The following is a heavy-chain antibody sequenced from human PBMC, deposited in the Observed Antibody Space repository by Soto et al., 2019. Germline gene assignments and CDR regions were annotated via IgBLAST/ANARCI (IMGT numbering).Heavy chain of an antibody. V-gene: IGHV4-31*03. J-gene: IGHJ4*02. Sequence: SETLSLTCTVSGDSTSPGAYYWTRIRQHPGKGLEWIGYIYYSGTTYYNPSLKSRVTISVDTSKNQFSLKLSSVTAADTAVYYCARDFRDYGDPKGVDYWGQGVLVT. CDR2: IYYSGTT. CDR3: ARDFRDYGDPKGVDY. CDR1: GDSTSPGAYY. D-gene: IGHD4-17*01.